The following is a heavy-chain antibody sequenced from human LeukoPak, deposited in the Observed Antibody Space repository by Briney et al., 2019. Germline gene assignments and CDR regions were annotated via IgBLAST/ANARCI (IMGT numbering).Heavy chain of an antibody. J-gene: IGHJ5*02. V-gene: IGHV3-30*18. CDR2: MSFDGSKK. CDR3: AKDSGEQWLNNWFDP. D-gene: IGHD6-19*01. CDR1: GFTFSSYG. Sequence: GGSLRLSCAASGFTFSSYGLHWVRQAPGKGLEWVAVMSFDGSKKYYTDSVKGRFTISRDNSKNTLYLQMNSLRAEDTAVYYCAKDSGEQWLNNWFDPWGQGTLVTV.